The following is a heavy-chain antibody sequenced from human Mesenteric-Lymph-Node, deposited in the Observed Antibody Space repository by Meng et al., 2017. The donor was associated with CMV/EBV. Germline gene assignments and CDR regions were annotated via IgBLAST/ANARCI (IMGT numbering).Heavy chain of an antibody. CDR1: GFTFDDYA. CDR3: AKGGAGYKEYYFDC. V-gene: IGHV3-9*03. CDR2: INWNGGSI. D-gene: IGHD5-24*01. J-gene: IGHJ4*02. Sequence: GGSLRLSCAASGFTFDDYAMHWVRQAPGKGLDWVSGINWNGGSIGYADSVKGRFTISRDNAKKSLYLQMNSLRAEDMALYYCAKGGAGYKEYYFDCWGQGTPVTVSS.